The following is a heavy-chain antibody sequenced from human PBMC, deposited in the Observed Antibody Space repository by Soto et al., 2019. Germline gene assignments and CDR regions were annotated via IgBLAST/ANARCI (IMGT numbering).Heavy chain of an antibody. CDR3: ARGPGYYYDSSGLARYYFDY. CDR2: ISAYNGNT. CDR1: GYTFTSYG. D-gene: IGHD3-22*01. Sequence: QVQLVQSGAEVKKPGASVKVSCKASGYTFTSYGISWVRQAPGQGLGGMGGISAYNGNTNYAQKLQGRVTMTTDTSTSTAYMELRSLRSDDTAVYYCARGPGYYYDSSGLARYYFDYWGQGTLVTVSS. J-gene: IGHJ4*02. V-gene: IGHV1-18*01.